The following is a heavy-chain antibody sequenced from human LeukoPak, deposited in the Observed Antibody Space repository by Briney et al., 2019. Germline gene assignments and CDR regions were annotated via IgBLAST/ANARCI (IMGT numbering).Heavy chain of an antibody. J-gene: IGHJ2*01. CDR1: GYTFTGYY. CDR2: INPYSGGT. V-gene: IGHV1-2*02. CDR3: ARVVCDSSTCRRFPWSFDL. D-gene: IGHD2/OR15-2a*01. Sequence: ASVKVSCKASGYTFTGYYMHWVRQAPGQGLEWMGWINPYSGGTHSAQKFQGKVTMTRDTSISTAYMELSSLRSDDTAVYYCARVVCDSSTCRRFPWSFDLWGRGTLVTVSS.